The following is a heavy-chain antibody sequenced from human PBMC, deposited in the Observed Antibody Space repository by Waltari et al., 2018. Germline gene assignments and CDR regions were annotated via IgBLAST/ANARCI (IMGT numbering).Heavy chain of an antibody. Sequence: EVQLVESGGGLVQPGGSLRLSCAASGFTFPKYWMTWVRQAPGKGLEWVANINDDTKEKYHVEPVKGRFTITRDNTKKSLYLQMNSLRVDDTAVYYCARGEEGYGDAYYWGQGTLVTVSS. CDR1: GFTFPKYW. J-gene: IGHJ4*02. D-gene: IGHD6-13*01. CDR2: INDDTKEK. CDR3: ARGEEGYGDAYY. V-gene: IGHV3-7*04.